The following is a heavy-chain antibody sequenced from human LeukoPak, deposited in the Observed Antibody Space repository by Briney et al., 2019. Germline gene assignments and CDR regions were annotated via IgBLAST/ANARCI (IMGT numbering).Heavy chain of an antibody. D-gene: IGHD4-17*01. CDR2: ISGSGGST. J-gene: IGHJ4*02. Sequence: GGSLRLSCAASGFTFSSYAMSWVRQAPGRGLEWVSAISGSGGSTYYADSVKGRFTISRDNSKNTLYLQMNSLRAEDTAVYYCAKEQREATVIPLGWWGQGTLVTASS. CDR1: GFTFSSYA. CDR3: AKEQREATVIPLGW. V-gene: IGHV3-23*01.